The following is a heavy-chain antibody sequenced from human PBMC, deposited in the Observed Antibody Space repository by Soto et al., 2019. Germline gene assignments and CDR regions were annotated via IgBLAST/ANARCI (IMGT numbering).Heavy chain of an antibody. V-gene: IGHV1-46*03. Sequence: ASVKVSCKASGYPFGAYYMHWVRQAPGQGLEWMGIINPSDGRTTYAQKFQGRLTLTRDTSSSTLFMELSSLKAEDTAFYYCGRVGPQLAKTFDQWGQGSLVTVS. CDR2: INPSDGRT. CDR1: GYPFGAYY. D-gene: IGHD6-13*01. CDR3: GRVGPQLAKTFDQ. J-gene: IGHJ4*02.